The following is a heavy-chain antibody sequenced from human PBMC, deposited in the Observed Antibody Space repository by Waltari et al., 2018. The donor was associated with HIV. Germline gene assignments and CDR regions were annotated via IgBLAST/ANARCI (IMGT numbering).Heavy chain of an antibody. Sequence: QVQLVESGGGVVQPGRSLRLSCAASGFTFSRYGMHWGRQAPGKGLEWVAVIWYDGSNKYYADSVKGRFTISRDNSKNTLYLQMNSLRAEDTAVYYCARARVTMRDAFDIWGQGTMVTVSS. CDR2: IWYDGSNK. D-gene: IGHD3-22*01. J-gene: IGHJ3*02. CDR3: ARARVTMRDAFDI. CDR1: GFTFSRYG. V-gene: IGHV3-33*01.